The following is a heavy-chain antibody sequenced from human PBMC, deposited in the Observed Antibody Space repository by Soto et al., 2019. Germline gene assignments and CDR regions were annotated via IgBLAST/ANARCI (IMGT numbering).Heavy chain of an antibody. CDR1: GFTFSSYS. J-gene: IGHJ4*02. CDR2: ISSSSSYI. CDR3: AKDSATLAVAGTRSDY. Sequence: EVQLVESGGGLVKPGGSLRLSCAASGFTFSSYSMNWVRQAPGKGLEWVSSISSSSSYIYYEDSVKGRFTISRDNAKNSLYLQMNSLRVEATAVYFCAKDSATLAVAGTRSDYWGQGTLVTVSS. V-gene: IGHV3-21*01. D-gene: IGHD6-19*01.